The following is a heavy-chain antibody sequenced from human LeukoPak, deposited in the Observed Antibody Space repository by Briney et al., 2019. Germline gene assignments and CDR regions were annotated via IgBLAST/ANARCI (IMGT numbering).Heavy chain of an antibody. CDR2: INPNSGGT. V-gene: IGHV1-2*02. D-gene: IGHD4-17*01. Sequence: VASVKVSCKTSGYTFTGFYLHWVRQAPGQGLEWMGWINPNSGGTNYAQKFQGRVTMTRDTSISTAYMELSRLRSDDTAVYFCARDAATVTTDWGQGTLVTVSS. CDR3: ARDAATVTTD. J-gene: IGHJ4*02. CDR1: GYTFTGFY.